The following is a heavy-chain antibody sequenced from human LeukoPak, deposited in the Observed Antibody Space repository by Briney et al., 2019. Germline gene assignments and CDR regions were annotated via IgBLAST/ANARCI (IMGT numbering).Heavy chain of an antibody. CDR2: IYTSGST. J-gene: IGHJ3*02. D-gene: IGHD1-26*01. V-gene: IGHV4-4*07. CDR3: ARAGIVGEPGAFDI. CDR1: GGSISSYY. Sequence: SETLSLTCTVSGGSISSYYWSWIRQPAGKGLEWIGRIYTSGSTNYNPSLKSRVTMSVDTSKNQFSLKLSSVTAADTAVYYCARAGIVGEPGAFDIWGQGTMVTVSS.